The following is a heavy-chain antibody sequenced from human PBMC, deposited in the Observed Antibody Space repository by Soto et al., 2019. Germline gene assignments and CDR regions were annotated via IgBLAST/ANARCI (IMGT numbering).Heavy chain of an antibody. D-gene: IGHD1-26*01. J-gene: IGHJ4*02. CDR2: ISAYNGNT. CDR1: GYTFTSYG. CDR3: ARDLGSYALDY. Sequence: QVQLVQSEAEVKKPGPSVKVSCKASGYTFTSYGISWVRQAPGQGLEWMGWISAYNGNTNYAQKLQGRVTVPTDTPTSTAYMELRSLRSEDTAGYYCARDLGSYALDYWGQGTLVTFS. V-gene: IGHV1-18*01.